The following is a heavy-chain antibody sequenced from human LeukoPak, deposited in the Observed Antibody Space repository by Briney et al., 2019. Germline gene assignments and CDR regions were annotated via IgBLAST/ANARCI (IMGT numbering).Heavy chain of an antibody. V-gene: IGHV1-46*01. CDR1: GYTFTNYY. Sequence: ASVKVSCKASGYTFTNYYIYWVRQAPGQALEWMGIINPSGGSTKYAQKFQGRVTMTRDTSTSTVYMELSSLRSEDTAVYYCAREMATTYYFDYWGQGTLVTVSS. J-gene: IGHJ4*02. D-gene: IGHD5-24*01. CDR2: INPSGGST. CDR3: AREMATTYYFDY.